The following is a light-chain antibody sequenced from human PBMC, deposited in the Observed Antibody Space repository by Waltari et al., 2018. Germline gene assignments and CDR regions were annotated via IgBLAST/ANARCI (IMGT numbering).Light chain of an antibody. V-gene: IGKV3-20*01. CDR3: QQYASSPLT. CDR2: DAP. Sequence: ELVLTPSPGTLSLSPGQRATLSCRASPIVGNNYFAWYQQKPGQAPFLLLFDAPTRATGIPDRFRGSGSGTDFTLTISSLEPEDFAVYYCQQYASSPLTFGGGTKVEIK. J-gene: IGKJ4*01. CDR1: PIVGNNY.